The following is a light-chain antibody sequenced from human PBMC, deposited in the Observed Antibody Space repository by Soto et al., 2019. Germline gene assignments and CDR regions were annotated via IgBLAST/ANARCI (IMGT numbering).Light chain of an antibody. Sequence: IVLSQSPGPLSFSPGERATLSCSAGQSVSSSYLAWYQQKPGQAPRVLIYGASRRATGIPDRFSGSGSGTDFTLTISRLEPEDFAVYYCQQYNSSPLTFGGGTKVDIK. CDR1: QSVSSSY. J-gene: IGKJ4*02. CDR3: QQYNSSPLT. V-gene: IGKV3-20*01. CDR2: GAS.